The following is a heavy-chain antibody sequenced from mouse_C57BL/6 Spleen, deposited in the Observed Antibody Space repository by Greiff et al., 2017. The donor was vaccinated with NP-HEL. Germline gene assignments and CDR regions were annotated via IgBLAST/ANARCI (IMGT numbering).Heavy chain of an antibody. CDR1: GFTFSDYY. Sequence: EVKLVESEGGLVQPGSSMKLSCTASGFTFSDYYMAWVRQVPEKGLEWVANINYDGSSTYYLDSLKSRFIISRDNAKNILYLQMSSLKSEDTATYYCARDQHYGRGIFLMDYWGQGTSVTVSS. V-gene: IGHV5-16*01. J-gene: IGHJ4*01. CDR3: ARDQHYGRGIFLMDY. D-gene: IGHD1-1*01. CDR2: INYDGSST.